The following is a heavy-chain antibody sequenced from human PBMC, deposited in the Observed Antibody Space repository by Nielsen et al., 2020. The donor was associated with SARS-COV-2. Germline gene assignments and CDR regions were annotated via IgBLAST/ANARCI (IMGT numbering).Heavy chain of an antibody. Sequence: SLKISCAASEFTFDDYAMHWVQQAPGKGLEWVLGISWNSGSIGYADSVKGRFTISRDNAKNSLYLQMNSLRAEDTALYYCAKGPTYDSSGSDYWGQGTLVTVSS. CDR2: ISWNSGSI. D-gene: IGHD3-22*01. CDR3: AKGPTYDSSGSDY. V-gene: IGHV3-9*01. CDR1: EFTFDDYA. J-gene: IGHJ4*02.